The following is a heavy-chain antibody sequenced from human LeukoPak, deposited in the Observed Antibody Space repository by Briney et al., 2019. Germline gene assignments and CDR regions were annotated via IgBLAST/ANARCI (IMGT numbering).Heavy chain of an antibody. CDR2: MSYGGTP. Sequence: SETLSLTCTVSGGSISTNTYYWGWIRQPPGKGLEWIGSMSYGGTPYYNPSLKSRVTISVDTSKNQFSLKVSSVTAADTAVYYCARHIGGRYYYYYMDVWGKGTTVTISS. CDR1: GGSISTNTYY. D-gene: IGHD3-16*02. CDR3: ARHIGGRYYYYYMDV. J-gene: IGHJ6*03. V-gene: IGHV4-39*01.